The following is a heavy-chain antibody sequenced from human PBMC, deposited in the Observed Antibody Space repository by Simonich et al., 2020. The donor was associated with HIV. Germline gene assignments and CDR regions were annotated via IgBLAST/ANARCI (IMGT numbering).Heavy chain of an antibody. Sequence: QVQLVESGGGVVQPGRSLRLSCAASGFTFSSYAMHWVRQAPGKGLEGVAVISYDGSNKYYADSVKCRFTISRDKSKNTLYLKMNSLRAEDTAVYYCASGGSISSVWADDYWGQGTLVTVSS. J-gene: IGHJ4*02. CDR3: ASGGSISSVWADDY. D-gene: IGHD3-16*01. CDR1: GFTFSSYA. V-gene: IGHV3-30*07. CDR2: ISYDGSNK.